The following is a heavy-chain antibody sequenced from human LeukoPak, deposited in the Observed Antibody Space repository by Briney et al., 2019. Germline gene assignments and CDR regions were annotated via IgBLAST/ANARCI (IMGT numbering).Heavy chain of an antibody. Sequence: GGSLRLSCAASGFTFSSYAMHWVRQAPGKGLEWVAVISYDGSNKYCADSVKGRFTISRDNSKNTLYLQMNSLRAEDTAVYYCARGGTVTILGYNWFDPWGQGTLVTVSS. CDR1: GFTFSSYA. CDR2: ISYDGSNK. D-gene: IGHD4-17*01. CDR3: ARGGTVTILGYNWFDP. J-gene: IGHJ5*02. V-gene: IGHV3-30*04.